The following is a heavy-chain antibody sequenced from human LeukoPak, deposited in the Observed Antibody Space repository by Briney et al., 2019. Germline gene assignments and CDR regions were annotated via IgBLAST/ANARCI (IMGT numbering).Heavy chain of an antibody. CDR3: ARHSSIAARFDY. CDR1: GGSISSYY. V-gene: IGHV4-59*08. CDR2: IYYSGST. Sequence: SETLSLTCTVSGGSISSYYWSWIRQPPGKGLEWIGYIYYSGSTNYNPSLESRVTISVDTSKNQFSLKLSSVTAAGTAVYYCARHSSIAARFDYWGQGTLVTVSS. D-gene: IGHD6-6*01. J-gene: IGHJ4*02.